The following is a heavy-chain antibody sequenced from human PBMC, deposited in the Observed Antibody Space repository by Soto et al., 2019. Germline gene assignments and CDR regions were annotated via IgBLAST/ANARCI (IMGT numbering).Heavy chain of an antibody. V-gene: IGHV3-21*01. J-gene: IGHJ4*02. Sequence: EVQLVESGGRLVQPGGSLRLSCAGSGLIFSSDSMNWVRQAPGKGLEWVSSISSSSSYIYYEDSVKGRVTISRDNDKQSLYLQMSILRAEDTAVYYCARVYHSTSRNLGYLDYWGQGTLVNVSS. CDR1: GLIFSSDS. CDR2: ISSSSSYI. D-gene: IGHD2-2*01. CDR3: ARVYHSTSRNLGYLDY.